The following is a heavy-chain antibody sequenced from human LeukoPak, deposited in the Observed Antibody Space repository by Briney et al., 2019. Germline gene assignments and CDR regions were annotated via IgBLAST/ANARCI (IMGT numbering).Heavy chain of an antibody. CDR3: AREVLLWFGVMDV. D-gene: IGHD3-10*01. Sequence: TGGSLRLSCAASGFTFSSYSMNWVRQAPGKGLEWVSSISSSSSYIYYADSVKGRFTISRDNAKNSLYLQMNSLRAEDTAVYYCAREVLLWFGVMDVWGKGTTVTISS. J-gene: IGHJ6*03. V-gene: IGHV3-21*01. CDR1: GFTFSSYS. CDR2: ISSSSSYI.